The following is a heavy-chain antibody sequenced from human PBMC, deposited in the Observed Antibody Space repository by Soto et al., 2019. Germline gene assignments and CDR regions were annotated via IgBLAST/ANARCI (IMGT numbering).Heavy chain of an antibody. V-gene: IGHV6-1*01. J-gene: IGHJ3*02. Sequence: SQTLSLTCAISGDSVSSNSAAWNWIRQSPSRGLEWLGRTYYRSKWYNDYAVSVKSRITINPDTSKNQFSLQLNSVTPEDTAVYYCARGGGVVVVAATPVAFDIWGQGTMVTVSS. CDR1: GDSVSSNSAA. CDR3: ARGGGVVVVAATPVAFDI. D-gene: IGHD2-15*01. CDR2: TYYRSKWYN.